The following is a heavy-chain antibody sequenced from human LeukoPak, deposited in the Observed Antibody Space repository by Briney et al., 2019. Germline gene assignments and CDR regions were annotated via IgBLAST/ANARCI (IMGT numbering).Heavy chain of an antibody. CDR3: AKSTARTNSGWYPPFDY. Sequence: GGSLRLSCAASGFTFDDYAMHWVRQAPGKGLEWVSGISWNSGSIGYADSVKGRFTISRDNAKNSLYLQMNSLRAEDTALYYCAKSTARTNSGWYPPFDYWGQGTLVTVS. CDR1: GFTFDDYA. D-gene: IGHD6-19*01. V-gene: IGHV3-9*01. CDR2: ISWNSGSI. J-gene: IGHJ4*02.